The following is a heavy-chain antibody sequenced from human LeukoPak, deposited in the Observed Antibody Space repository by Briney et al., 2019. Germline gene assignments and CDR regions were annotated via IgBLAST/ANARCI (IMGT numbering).Heavy chain of an antibody. J-gene: IGHJ4*02. D-gene: IGHD4/OR15-4a*01. CDR1: GFTFSSYW. Sequence: GGSLRLSCAASGFTFSSYWMSWVRQAPGKGLVWVANVKQDGSERYYVGSVRGRFTISRDNAKNSLYLQMNSLRAEDTAAYYCAREGAYYLDSWGQGTLVAVSS. V-gene: IGHV3-7*01. CDR2: VKQDGSER. CDR3: AREGAYYLDS.